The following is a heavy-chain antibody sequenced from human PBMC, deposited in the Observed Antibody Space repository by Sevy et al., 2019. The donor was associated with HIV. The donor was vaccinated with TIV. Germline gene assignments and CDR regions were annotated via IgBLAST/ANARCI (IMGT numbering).Heavy chain of an antibody. CDR3: ASKVTMVRGVISDYYYYGMDV. Sequence: ASVKVSCKASGGTFSSYAISWVRQAPGQGLEWMGGIIPIFGTANYAQKFQGRVTITADESTSTAYMELSSLRSEDTAVHYCASKVTMVRGVISDYYYYGMDVWGQGTTVTVSS. J-gene: IGHJ6*02. D-gene: IGHD3-10*01. CDR1: GGTFSSYA. V-gene: IGHV1-69*13. CDR2: IIPIFGTA.